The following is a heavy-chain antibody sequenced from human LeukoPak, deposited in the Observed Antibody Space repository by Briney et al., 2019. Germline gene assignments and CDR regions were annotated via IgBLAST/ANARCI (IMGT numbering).Heavy chain of an antibody. CDR3: AREKNDYDILTGLFDP. CDR1: GYTFTGYY. J-gene: IGHJ5*02. D-gene: IGHD3-9*01. Sequence: GASVKVSCKASGYTFTGYYMHWVRQAPGQGLEWMGWINPNSGGTNYAQKFQGRVTMTRDTSISTAYMELSRLRSDDTAVYYCAREKNDYDILTGLFDPWGQGTLVTVSS. V-gene: IGHV1-2*02. CDR2: INPNSGGT.